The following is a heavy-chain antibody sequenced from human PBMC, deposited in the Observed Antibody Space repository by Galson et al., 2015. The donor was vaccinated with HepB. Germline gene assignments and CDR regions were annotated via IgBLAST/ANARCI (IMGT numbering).Heavy chain of an antibody. V-gene: IGHV4-39*02. D-gene: IGHD4-17*01. CDR2: IYHSGRT. CDR3: ARVQNPASTVDLIDY. CDR1: GGSIRSSNSY. Sequence: SETLSLTCTVSGGSIRSSNSYWGWVRQPPGKGLEWIGSIYHSGRTLYNPSPQLRGTISVDASKNQLSLKLSSVTAADTAVYYCARVQNPASTVDLIDYWGPGTLVTVSS. J-gene: IGHJ4*02.